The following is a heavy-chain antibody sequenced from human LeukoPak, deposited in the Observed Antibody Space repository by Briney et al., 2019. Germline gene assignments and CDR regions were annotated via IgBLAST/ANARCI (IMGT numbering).Heavy chain of an antibody. D-gene: IGHD6-13*01. Sequence: GGSLRLSCAASGINVTTNYMTWIRQAPGKGLEWVSLIYGDNAAYYAESVRGRFIIPRDNLKNTLFLQMNSLRPEDTALYYCVSSTGQQFIPYDYWGHGTHVTVSS. J-gene: IGHJ4*01. CDR2: IYGDNAA. CDR3: VSSTGQQFIPYDY. CDR1: GINVTTNY. V-gene: IGHV3-66*02.